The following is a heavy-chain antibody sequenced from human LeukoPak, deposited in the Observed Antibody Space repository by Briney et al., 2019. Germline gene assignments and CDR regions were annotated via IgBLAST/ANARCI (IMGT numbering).Heavy chain of an antibody. Sequence: SVNWVRQAPGKGLEWVSYISSSGSTIYYADSVKGRFTISRDNAKNSLYLQMNSLRAEDTAVYYCARVAYSSFDYWGQGTLVTVSS. CDR3: ARVAYSSFDY. CDR2: ISSSGSTI. CDR1: S. J-gene: IGHJ4*02. V-gene: IGHV3-48*04. D-gene: IGHD6-13*01.